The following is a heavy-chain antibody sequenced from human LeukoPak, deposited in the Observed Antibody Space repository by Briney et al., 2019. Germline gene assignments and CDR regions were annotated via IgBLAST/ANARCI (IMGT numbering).Heavy chain of an antibody. CDR1: GFAFGSEA. CDR3: AKGSDYGGNYIAY. Sequence: GGSLRLSCAVSGFAFGSEAMSWVRQSPARGLEWVASISPGGGTTYYADYVKGRFTISRDNSKNTLYLQMNSLRAEDTAVYYCAKGSDYGGNYIAYWGQGTLVTVSS. CDR2: ISPGGGTT. D-gene: IGHD4-23*01. V-gene: IGHV3-23*01. J-gene: IGHJ4*02.